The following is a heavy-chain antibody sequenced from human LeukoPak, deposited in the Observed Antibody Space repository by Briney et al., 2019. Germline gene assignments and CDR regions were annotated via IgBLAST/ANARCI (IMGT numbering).Heavy chain of an antibody. CDR3: ATILSSWIQTDY. CDR2: IYYSGST. Sequence: SETLSLTCSVSGGSIGSSTYYWGWIRQPPGKGPEWIGSIYYSGSTSYNPSLKSRVTISIDTSKNQFSLKMTSVTAADTAVYYCATILSSWIQTDYWGQGTLVIVSS. V-gene: IGHV4-39*07. D-gene: IGHD6-13*01. CDR1: GGSIGSSTYY. J-gene: IGHJ4*02.